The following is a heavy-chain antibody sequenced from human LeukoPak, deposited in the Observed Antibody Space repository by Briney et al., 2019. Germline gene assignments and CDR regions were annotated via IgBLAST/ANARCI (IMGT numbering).Heavy chain of an antibody. J-gene: IGHJ6*02. D-gene: IGHD6-6*01. CDR3: TRHPPEYGSPHGMDV. V-gene: IGHV3-66*04. CDR2: IYSGGST. CDR1: GFTVSSNY. Sequence: GGSLRLSCAASGFTVSSNYMSWVRQAPGKGLEWVSVIYSGGSTYYADSVKGRFTISRDNSKNTMYLEMNSLRAEDTAVYYCTRHPPEYGSPHGMDVWGQGTTVTVSS.